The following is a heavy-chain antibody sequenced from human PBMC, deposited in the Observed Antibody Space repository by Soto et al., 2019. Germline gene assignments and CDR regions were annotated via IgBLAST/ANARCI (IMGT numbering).Heavy chain of an antibody. D-gene: IGHD2-8*01. J-gene: IGHJ5*02. CDR3: ARDGCTNGVCYNLFDP. CDR1: GFTFSSYA. Sequence: GGFLRLSCAASGFTFSSYAMHWVRQAPGKGLEWVAVISYDGSNKYYADSVKGRFTISRDNSKNTLYLQMNSLRAEDTAVYYCARDGCTNGVCYNLFDPWGQGTLVTVSS. V-gene: IGHV3-30-3*01. CDR2: ISYDGSNK.